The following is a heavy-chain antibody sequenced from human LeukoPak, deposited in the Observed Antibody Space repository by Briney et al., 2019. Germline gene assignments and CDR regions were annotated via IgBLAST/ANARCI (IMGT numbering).Heavy chain of an antibody. Sequence: GGSLRLSCAASGFTFRSYAMSWVRQAPGKGLDWVSTITGCGGTTYYADSADSVKGRLTISRDNSKNTLYLQMNSLTAEDTAVYYCAKLRGYTAYDSDYFDYWGQGTLVTVSS. V-gene: IGHV3-23*01. CDR2: ITGCGGTT. CDR1: GFTFRSYA. J-gene: IGHJ4*02. CDR3: AKLRGYTAYDSDYFDY. D-gene: IGHD5-12*01.